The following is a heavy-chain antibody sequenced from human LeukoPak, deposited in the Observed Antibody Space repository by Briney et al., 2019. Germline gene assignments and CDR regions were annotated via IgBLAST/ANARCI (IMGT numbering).Heavy chain of an antibody. Sequence: SETLSLTCAVYGGSFSGYYWSWIRQPPGKELEWIGETNHSGSTNYNPSLKSRVTISVDTSKNQFSLKLSSVTAADTAVYYCARGRSYYGSGSYYKYWGQGTLVTVSS. CDR1: GGSFSGYY. CDR3: ARGRSYYGSGSYYKY. D-gene: IGHD3-10*01. J-gene: IGHJ4*02. V-gene: IGHV4-34*01. CDR2: TNHSGST.